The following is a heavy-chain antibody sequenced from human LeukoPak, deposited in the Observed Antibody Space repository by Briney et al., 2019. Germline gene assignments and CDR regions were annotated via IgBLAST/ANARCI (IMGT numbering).Heavy chain of an antibody. V-gene: IGHV3-23*01. J-gene: IGHJ6*02. CDR1: GFTFSSYA. D-gene: IGHD1-7*01. Sequence: PGGSLRLSCAASGFTFSSYAMSWVRQAPGKGLEWVSAISGSGGSTYYADSVKGRFTISRDNSKNTLYLQMNSLRAEDTAVYYCAKDLDWNYVGYYGMDVWGQGTTVTVSS. CDR2: ISGSGGST. CDR3: AKDLDWNYVGYYGMDV.